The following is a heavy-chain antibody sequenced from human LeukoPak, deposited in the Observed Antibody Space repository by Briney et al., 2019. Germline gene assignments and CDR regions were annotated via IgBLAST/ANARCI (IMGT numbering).Heavy chain of an antibody. CDR3: ARVGWPLEYAFDI. CDR2: INPNSGGT. J-gene: IGHJ3*02. D-gene: IGHD1-26*01. CDR1: GYTFTGYY. Sequence: ASVRVSCKASGYTFTGYYMHWVRQVPGQGLEWMGRINPNSGGTNYAQKFQGRVTMTRDTSISTAYMELSRLRSDDTAVYYCARVGWPLEYAFDIWGQGTMVTVSS. V-gene: IGHV1-2*06.